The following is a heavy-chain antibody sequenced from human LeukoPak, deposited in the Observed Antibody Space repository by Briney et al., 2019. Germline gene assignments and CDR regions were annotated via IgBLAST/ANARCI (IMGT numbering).Heavy chain of an antibody. CDR1: GYSISSGYY. J-gene: IGHJ2*01. V-gene: IGHV4-38-2*02. D-gene: IGHD2-2*01. CDR3: ARDVPYWYFDL. CDR2: IYHSGST. Sequence: SETLSLTCTVSGYSISSGYYWGCIRQPPGKGLEWIGSIYHSGSTYYNPALKSRVTTSVDTSKNQFSLKLNSVTAADTAVYYCARDVPYWYFDLWSRGTLVTVSS.